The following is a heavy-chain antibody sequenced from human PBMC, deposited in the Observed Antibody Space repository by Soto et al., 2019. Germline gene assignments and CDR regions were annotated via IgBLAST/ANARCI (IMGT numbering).Heavy chain of an antibody. Sequence: ASVKVSCKASGYSFTSYGISWVRQAPGQGPEWMGWISGHNGNTNHPQSLQGRVTMTTDTSRNTAYMELRSLRSDDTAVYYCARHRFNYYDDTVYYYFDYWGQGTLVTV. J-gene: IGHJ4*02. CDR2: ISGHNGNT. CDR3: ARHRFNYYDDTVYYYFDY. V-gene: IGHV1-18*04. D-gene: IGHD3-22*01. CDR1: GYSFTSYG.